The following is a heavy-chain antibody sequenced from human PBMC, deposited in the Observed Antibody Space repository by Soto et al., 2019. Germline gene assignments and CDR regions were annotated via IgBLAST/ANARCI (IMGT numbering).Heavy chain of an antibody. CDR1: AGTFSSYA. V-gene: IGHV1-69*05. CDR2: IIPIFGTA. CDR3: ANFWVLRLPWVPDWFDP. J-gene: IGHJ5*02. D-gene: IGHD3-3*01. Sequence: ASVKVSCKATAGTFSSYAISGVRQATGQGLEWMGGIIPIFGTADSVKGRFTISRDNSKNTLYLQMNSLRAEDTAVYYCANFWVLRLPWVPDWFDPWGQGTLVTVSS.